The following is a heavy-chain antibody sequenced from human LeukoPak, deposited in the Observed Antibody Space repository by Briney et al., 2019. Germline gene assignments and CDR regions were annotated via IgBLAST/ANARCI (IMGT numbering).Heavy chain of an antibody. V-gene: IGHV1-2*02. CDR1: GYTFTGYY. CDR2: INPNSGGT. CDR3: AIDRETLQLRFLEWLPDY. Sequence: ASVTVSCKASGYTFTGYYMHWVRQAPGQGLEWMGWINPNSGGTNYAQKFQGRVTMTRDTSISTAYMELSRLRSDDTAVYYCAIDRETLQLRFLEWLPDYWGQGTLVTVSS. J-gene: IGHJ4*02. D-gene: IGHD3-3*01.